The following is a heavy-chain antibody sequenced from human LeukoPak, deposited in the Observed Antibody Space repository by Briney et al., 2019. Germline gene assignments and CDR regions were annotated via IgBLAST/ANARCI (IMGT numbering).Heavy chain of an antibody. CDR3: ARHSWGSTASSYYNY. Sequence: GGSLRLSCAASGFTFSSYGMHWVRQAPGKGLEWVAVIWYDGSKKYYLDSVKGRFTISRDNSQNMLYLQMNSLRDEDTAVYYCARHSWGSTASSYYNYWGQGTLVTVSS. V-gene: IGHV3-33*01. D-gene: IGHD3-16*01. CDR1: GFTFSSYG. CDR2: IWYDGSKK. J-gene: IGHJ4*02.